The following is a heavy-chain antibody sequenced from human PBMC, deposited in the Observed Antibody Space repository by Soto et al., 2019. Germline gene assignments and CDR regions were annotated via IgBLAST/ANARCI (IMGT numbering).Heavy chain of an antibody. J-gene: IGHJ4*02. Sequence: QVQLVQSGVEVKKPGAAVKVSCKASGYTFTIYGITWVRQAPGQGLEWMGWIRAYNGNTNYAQTLQGRVTMTTDTSTYTAYMELRSLQSDDTAVYYCARDFGSDFSAPGEVFDYWGQGTLVTVSS. CDR1: GYTFTIYG. D-gene: IGHD3-3*01. CDR2: IRAYNGNT. CDR3: ARDFGSDFSAPGEVFDY. V-gene: IGHV1-18*01.